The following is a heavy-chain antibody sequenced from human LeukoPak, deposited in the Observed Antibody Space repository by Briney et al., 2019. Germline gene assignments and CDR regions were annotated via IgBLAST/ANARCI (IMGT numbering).Heavy chain of an antibody. V-gene: IGHV1-46*01. D-gene: IGHD6-19*01. CDR2: INPSGGST. CDR3: ARGREGIPLPGLDY. CDR1: GYTFTSYC. J-gene: IGHJ4*02. Sequence: ASVKVPCKASGYTFTSYCMHWVRQAPGQGLEWMGIINPSGGSTSYAQKFQGRVTMTRDTSTSTAYMELSRLRSDDTAVYYCARGREGIPLPGLDYWGQGTLVTVSS.